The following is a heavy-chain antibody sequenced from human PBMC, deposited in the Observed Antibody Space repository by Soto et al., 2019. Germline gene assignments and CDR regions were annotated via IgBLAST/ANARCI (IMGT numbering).Heavy chain of an antibody. J-gene: IGHJ4*02. CDR1: GYTFTGYY. Sequence: RASVKVSCKASGYTFTGYYMHWVRQAPGQGLEWMGWINPNSGGTNYAQKFQGRVTMTRDTSISTAYMELSRLRVEDTAVYYCAKHDYGEYKLYDSWGQGTLVTVSS. CDR3: AKHDYGEYKLYDS. V-gene: IGHV1-2*02. D-gene: IGHD4-17*01. CDR2: INPNSGGT.